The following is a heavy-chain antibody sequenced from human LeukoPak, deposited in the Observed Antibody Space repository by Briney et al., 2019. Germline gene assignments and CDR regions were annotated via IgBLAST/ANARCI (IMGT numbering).Heavy chain of an antibody. CDR3: ARHRDGYHFDY. D-gene: IGHD5-24*01. Sequence: SETLSLTCTVSGGSISSYYWSWIRQSPGKGLGWIGYIYYSGSTNYNPSLKSRVTISVDTSKNQFSLKLSSVTAADTAVYYCARHRDGYHFDYWGQGTLVTVSS. J-gene: IGHJ4*02. CDR2: IYYSGST. V-gene: IGHV4-59*08. CDR1: GGSISSYY.